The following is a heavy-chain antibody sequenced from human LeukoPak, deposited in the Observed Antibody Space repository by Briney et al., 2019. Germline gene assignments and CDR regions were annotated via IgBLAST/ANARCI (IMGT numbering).Heavy chain of an antibody. CDR1: GSSISSYY. D-gene: IGHD3-10*01. J-gene: IGHJ4*02. CDR2: IYYSGST. CDR3: ARDDGGGSGSPPQYYFDY. V-gene: IGHV4-59*01. Sequence: SETLSLTCTVSGSSISSYYWSWIRQPPGKGLEWIGYIYYSGSTNYNPSLKSRVTISVDTSKNQFSLKLSSVTAADTAVYYCARDDGGGSGSPPQYYFDYWGQGTLVTVSS.